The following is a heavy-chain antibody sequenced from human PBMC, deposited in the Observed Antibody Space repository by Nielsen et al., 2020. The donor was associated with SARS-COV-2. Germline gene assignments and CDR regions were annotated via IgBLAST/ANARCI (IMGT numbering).Heavy chain of an antibody. CDR2: ISSSSSYT. CDR1: GFTFSDYY. J-gene: IGHJ6*02. V-gene: IGHV3-11*05. Sequence: GGSLRLSCAASGFTFSDYYMSWIRQAPGKGLEWVSYISSSSSYTNYADSVKGRFTISRDNAKNSLYLQMNSLRAEDTALYYCAKGVPVSGMDVWGQGTTVTVSS. CDR3: AKGVPVSGMDV. D-gene: IGHD2-8*01.